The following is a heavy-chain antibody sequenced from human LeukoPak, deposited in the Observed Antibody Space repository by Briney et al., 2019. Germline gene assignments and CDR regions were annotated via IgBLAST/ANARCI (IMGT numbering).Heavy chain of an antibody. CDR3: ARGGSDTAMAHDY. D-gene: IGHD5-18*01. V-gene: IGHV3-74*01. CDR2: INRGGSRT. J-gene: IGHJ4*02. Sequence: PGGSLRLSCAASGFTFSNHWMHWVRQAPGKGLMWVSRINRGGSRTDYADSVKGRFTISRDDAKNTLYLQLNSLRAEDTAVYFCARGGSDTAMAHDYRGQGTLVTVSS. CDR1: GFTFSNHW.